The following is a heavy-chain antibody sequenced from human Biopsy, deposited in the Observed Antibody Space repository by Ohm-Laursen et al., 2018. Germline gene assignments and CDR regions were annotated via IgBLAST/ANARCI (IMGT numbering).Heavy chain of an antibody. CDR3: ARDLYDFCGGCPFDP. D-gene: IGHD3-3*01. CDR1: GFTFSSHA. V-gene: IGHV3-23*01. Sequence: SLRLSRAASGFTFSSHAMSWVRQAPGKGLECVSVINGSGGSTYYADPVKGRFTISRDNSENTLYLQMNSLRAEVTAMYYCARDLYDFCGGCPFDPWGQGTLVTVS. J-gene: IGHJ5*02. CDR2: INGSGGST.